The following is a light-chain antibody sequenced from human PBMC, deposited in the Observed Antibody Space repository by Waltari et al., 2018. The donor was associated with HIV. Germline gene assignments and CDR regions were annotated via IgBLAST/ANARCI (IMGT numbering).Light chain of an antibody. Sequence: QSALTQPPSASGSPGQSLAIPCTGSSNDLGTYNFVSWYQHHPGKAPKLLIYDVTRRPPGIPDRFSGTKSGYTASLTVSDLQVEDEADYYCVSYTEKDTFLLFGGGTKLAV. J-gene: IGLJ2*01. CDR1: SNDLGTYNF. CDR3: VSYTEKDTFLL. V-gene: IGLV2-8*01. CDR2: DVT.